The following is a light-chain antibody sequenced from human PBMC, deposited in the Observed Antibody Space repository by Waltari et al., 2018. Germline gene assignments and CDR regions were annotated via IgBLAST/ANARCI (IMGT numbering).Light chain of an antibody. J-gene: IGKJ2*01. CDR1: QYISDS. CDR3: QQYYFTPYT. V-gene: IGKV1-NL1*01. Sequence: DIQMTQSPSSQSASVGDRVTITCRASQYISDSLAWYQQKPGKAPKLQLSAASRLKSGVPPRFSGSASGTVYTLTISSLQPDDFATYYCQQYYFTPYTFGQGTKLEIK. CDR2: AAS.